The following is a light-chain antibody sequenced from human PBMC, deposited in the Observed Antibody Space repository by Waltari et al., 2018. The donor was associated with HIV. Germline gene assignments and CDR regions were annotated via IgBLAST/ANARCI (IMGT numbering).Light chain of an antibody. CDR3: QQYNNWPYT. J-gene: IGKJ2*01. CDR1: QSIATN. Sequence: EIVMTQSPATLWLSPGETATLACRTRQSIATNLAWYQQQRGPAPKLLIYDASTGAAGVPPRFSGSGSGTEFNLTIDSLQSDDFAIYYCQQYNNWPYTFARGSKVEVK. V-gene: IGKV3-15*01. CDR2: DAS.